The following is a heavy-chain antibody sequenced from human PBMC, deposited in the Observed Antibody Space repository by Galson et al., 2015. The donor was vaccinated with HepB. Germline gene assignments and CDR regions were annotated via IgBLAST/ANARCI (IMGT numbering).Heavy chain of an antibody. Sequence: SLRLSCAASGFTFDDYGMSWVRQSPGKGLEWVSGINWNGGSTGYADSVKGRFTISRDNAKNSLNLQMNSLRVEDTALYHCARERTPAALHDAFDIWGQGKKGTVSS. CDR2: INWNGGST. D-gene: IGHD2-2*02. CDR3: ARERTPAALHDAFDI. V-gene: IGHV3-20*01. CDR1: GFTFDDYG. J-gene: IGHJ3*02.